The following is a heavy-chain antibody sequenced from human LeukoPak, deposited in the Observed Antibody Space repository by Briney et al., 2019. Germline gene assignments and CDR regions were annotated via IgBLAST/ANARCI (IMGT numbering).Heavy chain of an antibody. CDR1: GGSISSSSYY. CDR2: IYYSGST. D-gene: IGHD3-10*01. CDR3: ARRPAPGSYYYYYYYYMDV. V-gene: IGHV4-39*07. Sequence: SETLSLTCTVSGGSISSSSYYWGWIRQPPGKGLEWIGSIYYSGSTYYNPSLKSRVTISVDTSKNQFSLKLSSVTAADTAVYYCARRPAPGSYYYYYYYYMDVWGKGTTVTISS. J-gene: IGHJ6*03.